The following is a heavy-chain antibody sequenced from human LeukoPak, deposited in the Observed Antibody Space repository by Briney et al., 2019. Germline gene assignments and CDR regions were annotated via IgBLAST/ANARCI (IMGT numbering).Heavy chain of an antibody. CDR1: GFTFSSYW. Sequence: GGSLRLSCAASGFTFSSYWMHWVRQAPGKGLVWVSRINSDGSTTSYADSVQGRFTISRDNAKNTLYLRMNSLRAEDTAVYYCARDDYGGRGEFDYWGQGTLVTVSS. CDR2: INSDGSTT. V-gene: IGHV3-74*01. D-gene: IGHD4-23*01. CDR3: ARDDYGGRGEFDY. J-gene: IGHJ4*02.